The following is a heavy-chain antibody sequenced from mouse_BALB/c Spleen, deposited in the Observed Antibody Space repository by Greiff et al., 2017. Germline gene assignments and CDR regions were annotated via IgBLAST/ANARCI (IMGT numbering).Heavy chain of an antibody. CDR1: GFSLSTSGMG. CDR2: IYWDDDK. Sequence: QVQLKESGPGILQPSQTLSLTCSFSGFSLSTSGMGVSWIRQPSGKGLEWLAHIYWDDDKRDKPSLKSRLTISKDTSRNHVFLKITSVDTADTATYYCARRRGYDDYFDDWGQGTTLTVSS. V-gene: IGHV8-12*01. D-gene: IGHD2-2*01. CDR3: ARRRGYDDYFDD. J-gene: IGHJ2*01.